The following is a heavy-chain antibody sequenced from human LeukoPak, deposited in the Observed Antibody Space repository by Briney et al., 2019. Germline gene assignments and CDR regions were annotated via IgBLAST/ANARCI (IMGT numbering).Heavy chain of an antibody. Sequence: GASVKVSCKASGYTFTSYGISWVRQAPGQGLEWMGWTSAYNGNTNYAQKLQGRVTMSTDTSQSPAYMELRSLRSDDTAVYYCARGARYSSLRYWGQGTLVTVSS. D-gene: IGHD6-19*01. V-gene: IGHV1-18*01. CDR2: TSAYNGNT. CDR1: GYTFTSYG. J-gene: IGHJ4*02. CDR3: ARGARYSSLRY.